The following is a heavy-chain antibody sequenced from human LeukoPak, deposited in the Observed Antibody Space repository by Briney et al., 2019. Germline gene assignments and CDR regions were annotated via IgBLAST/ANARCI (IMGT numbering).Heavy chain of an antibody. Sequence: GGSLRLSCAASGFSFSSYWMSWVRQAPGKGLEWVSAISGSGSTTYYADSVKGRFTISRDNSKNTLYLQMNSLRAEDTAVYYCAKVYDSSGYRAPFDCWGQGTLVTVSS. CDR2: ISGSGSTT. D-gene: IGHD3-22*01. CDR1: GFSFSSYW. CDR3: AKVYDSSGYRAPFDC. J-gene: IGHJ4*02. V-gene: IGHV3-23*01.